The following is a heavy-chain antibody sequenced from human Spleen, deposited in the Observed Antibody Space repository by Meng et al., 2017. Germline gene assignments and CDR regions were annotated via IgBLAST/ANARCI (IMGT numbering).Heavy chain of an antibody. J-gene: IGHJ4*02. CDR2: INHSGST. CDR3: ARGPTTMAHDFDY. V-gene: IGHV4-34*01. CDR1: GGSFSDYY. D-gene: IGHD4-11*01. Sequence: GQLQQWGAGLLKPSETLSLTWVVSGGSFSDYYWGWIRQPPGKGLEWIGEINHSGSTNYNPSLESRATISVDTSQNNLSLKLSSVTAADSAVYYCARGPTTMAHDFDYWGQGTLVTVSS.